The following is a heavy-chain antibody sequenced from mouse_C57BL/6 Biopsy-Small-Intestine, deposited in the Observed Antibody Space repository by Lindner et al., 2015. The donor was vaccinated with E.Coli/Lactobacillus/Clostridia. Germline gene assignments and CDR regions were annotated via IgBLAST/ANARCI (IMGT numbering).Heavy chain of an antibody. V-gene: IGHV14-3*01. D-gene: IGHD2-5*01. Sequence: VQLQESGAELVRPGASVKLSCTASGFNIKDDFIHWVKQRPEQGLEWIGRIDPASDNSKYAPKFQDKATITADTSSNTAYLQLSSLTSEDTAIYYCARYSNYVDYWGQGTTLTVSS. J-gene: IGHJ2*01. CDR3: ARYSNYVDY. CDR2: IDPASDNS. CDR1: GFNIKDDF.